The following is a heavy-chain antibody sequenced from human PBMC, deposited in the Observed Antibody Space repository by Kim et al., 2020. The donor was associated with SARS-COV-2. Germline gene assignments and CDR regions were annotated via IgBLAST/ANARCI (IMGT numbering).Heavy chain of an antibody. Sequence: GGSLRLSCVTSGSYIIHWVRQAPGKGLEWVAAMSFDGFSKYFVDFVKGRFTISRDDSKNTVYLELNSLRDEDSAVYYCATEGGTSGRCGYFDSWGQGTLVTVSS. V-gene: IGHV3-30-3*01. CDR1: GSYI. CDR2: MSFDGFSK. J-gene: IGHJ4*02. D-gene: IGHD2-15*01. CDR3: ATEGGTSGRCGYFDS.